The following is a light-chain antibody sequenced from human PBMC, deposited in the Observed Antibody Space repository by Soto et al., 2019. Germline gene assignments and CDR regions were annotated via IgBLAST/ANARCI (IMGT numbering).Light chain of an antibody. CDR1: QSISSW. CDR3: HQYNSYWP. V-gene: IGKV1-5*03. Sequence: DIQMTQSPSTLSASVGDRVTITCRASQSISSWLAWYQQKPGKAPKLLIYKASILESGVPSRFSGSGSGTEFNLTISSLQPDDFATYYCHQYNSYWPFGQGTKVEIK. J-gene: IGKJ1*01. CDR2: KAS.